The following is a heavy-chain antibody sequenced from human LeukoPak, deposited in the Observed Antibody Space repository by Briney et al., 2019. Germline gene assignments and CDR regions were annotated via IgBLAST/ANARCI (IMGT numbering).Heavy chain of an antibody. V-gene: IGHV1-24*01. J-gene: IGHJ6*02. Sequence: ASVKVSCKVSGYTLTELSMHWVRQAPGKGLEWMGGFDPEDGETIYAQKFQGRVTMTEDTSTDTAYMELSSLRSEDTAVYYCARLLRYFDWLSPNVWGQGTTVTVSS. CDR1: GYTLTELS. CDR2: FDPEDGET. D-gene: IGHD3-9*01. CDR3: ARLLRYFDWLSPNV.